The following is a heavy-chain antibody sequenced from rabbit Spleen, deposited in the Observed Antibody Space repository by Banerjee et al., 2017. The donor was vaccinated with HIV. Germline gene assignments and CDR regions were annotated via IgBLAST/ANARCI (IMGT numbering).Heavy chain of an antibody. CDR1: GFSFSTSYW. CDR3: ARGVYDDYDAYSSGL. Sequence: QEQLKETGGGLVQPGGSLTLTCTASGFSFSTSYWICWVRQAPGKGLEWIACPDGGSSADTYNAGCANCAFAFSKTSTTTVTLQVTSMTAADTAAYFCARGVYDDYDAYSSGLWGQGTLVTVS. CDR2: PDGGSSADT. J-gene: IGHJ6*01. V-gene: IGHV1S45*01. D-gene: IGHD2-1*01.